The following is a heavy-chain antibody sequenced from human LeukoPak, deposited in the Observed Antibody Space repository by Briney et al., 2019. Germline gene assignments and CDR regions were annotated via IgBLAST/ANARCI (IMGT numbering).Heavy chain of an antibody. CDR3: AREGRSRFGMDV. CDR2: IKQDASEK. CDR1: GFTFSSYW. V-gene: IGHV3-7*04. J-gene: IGHJ6*02. D-gene: IGHD3-16*01. Sequence: GGSLRLSCAASGFTFSSYWMSWVRQAPREALEWVANIKQDASEKYYVDSVKGRFTISRDNAKNSLYLQLNSLRVEDTAVYYCAREGRSRFGMDVWGQGTTVIVSS.